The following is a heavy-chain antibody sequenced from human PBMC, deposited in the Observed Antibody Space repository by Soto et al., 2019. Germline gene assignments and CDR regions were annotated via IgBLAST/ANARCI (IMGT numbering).Heavy chain of an antibody. D-gene: IGHD2-15*01. CDR2: IYYSGST. V-gene: IGHV4-59*01. Sequence: PSETLSLTCTVSGGSISSYYWSWIRHPPGKGLEWIGYIYYSGSTNYNPSLKSRVTISVDTSKNQFSLKLSSVTAADTAVYYCARELGYCSGGSCYANWFDPWGQGTLVTAPQ. CDR3: ARELGYCSGGSCYANWFDP. CDR1: GGSISSYY. J-gene: IGHJ5*02.